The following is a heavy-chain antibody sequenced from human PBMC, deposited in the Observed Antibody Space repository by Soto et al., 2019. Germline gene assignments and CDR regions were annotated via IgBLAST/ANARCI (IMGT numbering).Heavy chain of an antibody. CDR3: ARGLDTAMVICAY. V-gene: IGHV3-30-3*01. CDR2: ISYDGSNK. CDR1: GFTFSSYA. D-gene: IGHD5-18*01. J-gene: IGHJ4*02. Sequence: GGSLRLSCAASGFTFSSYAMHWVRQAPGKGLEWVAVISYDGSNKYYADSVKGRFTISRDNSKNTLYLQMNSLRAEDTAVYYCARGLDTAMVICAYWGQGTLVTVSS.